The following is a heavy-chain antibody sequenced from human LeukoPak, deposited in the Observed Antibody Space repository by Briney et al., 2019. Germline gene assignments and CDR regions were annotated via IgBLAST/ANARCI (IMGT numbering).Heavy chain of an antibody. CDR1: GFTFSDYD. J-gene: IGHJ4*02. D-gene: IGHD4-17*01. CDR2: IGTAGDT. Sequence: GGSLRLSCAASGFTFSDYDMYWVRQSTGKGLEWVSAIGTAGDTYYADSVKGRFTIPRDNSKNTLYLQMNSLRAEDTAVYYCAKDGRHDYGDYDFDYWGQGTLVTVSS. CDR3: AKDGRHDYGDYDFDY. V-gene: IGHV3-13*01.